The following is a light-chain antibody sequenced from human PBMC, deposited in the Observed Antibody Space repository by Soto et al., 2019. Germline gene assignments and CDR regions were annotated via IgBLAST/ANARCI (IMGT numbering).Light chain of an antibody. V-gene: IGKV3-20*01. J-gene: IGKJ5*01. CDR3: QQYGSSHT. Sequence: EIVVTQSPSTLSLSPGERATLSCRASQSVSNNYLAWYQQKPGQAPRLLIYGASNRANGIPARFSGSGSGTDFTLTISRLEPEDFAVYYCQQYGSSHTFGQGTRLEIK. CDR1: QSVSNNY. CDR2: GAS.